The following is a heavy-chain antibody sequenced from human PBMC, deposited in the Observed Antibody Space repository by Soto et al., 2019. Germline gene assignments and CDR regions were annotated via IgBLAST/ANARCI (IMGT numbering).Heavy chain of an antibody. Sequence: QVQLVESGGGLVKPGGSLRLSCAASGFTFSDYYMSWIRQAPGKGLEWVSYISSSGSTIYYADSVKGRFTISRDNAKNSLYLQMNSLRAEDTAVYYCARGAHTFNYYDSSAVLGGFDYWGQGTLVTVSS. J-gene: IGHJ4*02. CDR1: GFTFSDYY. CDR3: ARGAHTFNYYDSSAVLGGFDY. CDR2: ISSSGSTI. V-gene: IGHV3-11*01. D-gene: IGHD3-22*01.